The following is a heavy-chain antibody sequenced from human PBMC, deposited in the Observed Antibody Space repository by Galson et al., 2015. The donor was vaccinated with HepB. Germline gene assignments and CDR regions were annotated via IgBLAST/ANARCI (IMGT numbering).Heavy chain of an antibody. CDR2: IWYDGSNK. CDR1: GFTFSSYG. D-gene: IGHD3-10*01. Sequence: SLRLSCAASGFTFSSYGMHWVRQAPGKGLEWVAVIWYDGSNKYYADSVKGRFTISRDNSKNTLYLQMNSLRAEDTAVYYCARDFGSTAGLNRVRGVIGGYGMDVWGQGTTVTVSS. V-gene: IGHV3-33*01. J-gene: IGHJ6*02. CDR3: ARDFGSTAGLNRVRGVIGGYGMDV.